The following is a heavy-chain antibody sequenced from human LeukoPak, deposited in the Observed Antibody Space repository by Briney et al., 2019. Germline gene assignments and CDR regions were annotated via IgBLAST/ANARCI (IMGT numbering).Heavy chain of an antibody. D-gene: IGHD3-9*01. J-gene: IGHJ3*02. CDR1: GFTFSSYS. V-gene: IGHV3-48*02. CDR3: ARSTYYDILTGYPGPFDI. CDR2: ISSSSSTI. Sequence: GGSLRLSCAASGFTFSSYSMNWVRQAPGKGLEWVSYISSSSSTIYYADSVKGRFTISRDNAKNSLYLQMNSLRDEDTAVYYCARSTYYDILTGYPGPFDIWGQGTMVTVSS.